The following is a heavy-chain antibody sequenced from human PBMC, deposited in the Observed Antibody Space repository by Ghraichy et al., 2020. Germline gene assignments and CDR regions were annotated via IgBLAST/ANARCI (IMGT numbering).Heavy chain of an antibody. CDR3: ARMGRYGDYKN. V-gene: IGHV4-59*01. D-gene: IGHD4-17*01. CDR1: GGSISSYY. CDR2: IYYSGST. J-gene: IGHJ4*02. Sequence: SETLSLTCTVSGGSISSYYWSWIRQPPGKGLEWIGYIYYSGSTNYNPSLKSRVTISVDTSKNQFSLKLSSVTAADTAVYYCARMGRYGDYKNWGQGTLVTVSS.